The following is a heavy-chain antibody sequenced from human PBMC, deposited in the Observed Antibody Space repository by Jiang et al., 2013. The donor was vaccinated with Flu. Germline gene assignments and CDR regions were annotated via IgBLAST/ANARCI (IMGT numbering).Heavy chain of an antibody. CDR3: ARNGRRITMIVVVTDDAFDT. J-gene: IGHJ3*02. CDR1: GDSVSSNSAA. V-gene: IGHV6-1*01. CDR2: TYYRSKWYN. D-gene: IGHD3-22*01. Sequence: SQTLSLTCAISGDSVSSNSAAWNWIRQSPSRGLEWLGRTYYRSKWYNDYAVSVKSRITINPDTSKNQFSLQLNSVTPEDTAVYYCARNGRRITMIVVVTDDAFDTWGQGTMVTVSS.